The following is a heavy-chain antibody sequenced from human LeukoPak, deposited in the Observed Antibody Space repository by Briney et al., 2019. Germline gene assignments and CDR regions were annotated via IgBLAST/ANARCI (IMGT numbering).Heavy chain of an antibody. D-gene: IGHD3-16*01. CDR1: GFTFSSYG. CDR2: ISYDGSNK. CDR3: ARRVPNQVITDYFDY. Sequence: GRSLRLSCAASGFTFSSYGMHWVRQAPGKGLEWVAVISYDGSNKYYADSVKGRFTISRDNAKNSLYLQMNSLRAEDTALYYCARRVPNQVITDYFDYWGQGTLVTVSS. V-gene: IGHV3-30*03. J-gene: IGHJ4*02.